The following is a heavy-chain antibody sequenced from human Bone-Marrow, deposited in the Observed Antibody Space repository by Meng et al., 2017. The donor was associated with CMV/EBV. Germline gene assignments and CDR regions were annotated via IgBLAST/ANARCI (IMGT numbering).Heavy chain of an antibody. D-gene: IGHD1-26*01. Sequence: ASVKVSGKTSGYTFTRFYLHWVRQAPGQGLEWMGWINPKSGDTNYAQRFQGRVTMTRDTSISTAYMELSRLTSDDTAVYYCAKNFYSGNYFPWPDPWGQGTLVTFSS. J-gene: IGHJ5*02. V-gene: IGHV1-2*02. CDR3: AKNFYSGNYFPWPDP. CDR1: GYTFTRFY. CDR2: INPKSGDT.